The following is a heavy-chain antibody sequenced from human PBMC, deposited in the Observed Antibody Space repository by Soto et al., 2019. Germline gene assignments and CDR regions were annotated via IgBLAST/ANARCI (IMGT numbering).Heavy chain of an antibody. D-gene: IGHD3-3*01. V-gene: IGHV3-23*01. Sequence: EVQLLESGGGLVQPGGSLRLSCAASGFTFSSYAMSWVRQAPGKGLEWVSAISGSGGSTYYADSVKGRFTISRDNSKNTLYLQMNSLRAEDTAVYYCAKDHLPVLTIFGVVQKNYYFDYWGQGTLVTVSS. J-gene: IGHJ4*02. CDR3: AKDHLPVLTIFGVVQKNYYFDY. CDR1: GFTFSSYA. CDR2: ISGSGGST.